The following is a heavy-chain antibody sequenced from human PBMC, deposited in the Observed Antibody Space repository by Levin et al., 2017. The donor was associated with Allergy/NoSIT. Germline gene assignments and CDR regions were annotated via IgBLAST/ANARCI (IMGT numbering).Heavy chain of an antibody. J-gene: IGHJ4*02. CDR2: INGDGSST. CDR3: ARSVRVVTADS. Sequence: AGGSLRLSCAASGFTFNSYWMHWVRRPPGKGLVWVSRINGDGSSTTYADSVKGRFTISRDNAKNTLYLQMNSLRAEDTAVYYCARSVRVVTADSWGQGTLVTVSS. D-gene: IGHD2-21*02. V-gene: IGHV3-74*01. CDR1: GFTFNSYW.